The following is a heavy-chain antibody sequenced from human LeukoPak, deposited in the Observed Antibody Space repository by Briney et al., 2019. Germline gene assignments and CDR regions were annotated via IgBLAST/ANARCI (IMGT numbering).Heavy chain of an antibody. V-gene: IGHV3-23*01. Sequence: GGSLRLSCAASGSTFTNFAMSWVRQAPGKGLEWVSEISGSSDSTYYADFAKGRFTISRDNSKNTVFLQMNSLRAEDTAVYYCAKDQQLAFYYFDYWGQGTLVTVSS. CDR3: AKDQQLAFYYFDY. CDR2: ISGSSDST. D-gene: IGHD6-13*01. CDR1: GSTFTNFA. J-gene: IGHJ4*02.